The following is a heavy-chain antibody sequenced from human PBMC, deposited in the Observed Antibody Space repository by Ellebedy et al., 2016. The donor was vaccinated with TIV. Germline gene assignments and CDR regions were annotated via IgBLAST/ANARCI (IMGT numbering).Heavy chain of an antibody. Sequence: TVSCKASGYSFTSHWISWVRQMPGQGLEWVGRIDPSDSYTDYSPPFQGHVTISADKSISTAYLQWSSLKASDAAMYYCARHTSHTSYYYYAVDVWGQGTTVTVSS. D-gene: IGHD2-2*02. CDR1: GYSFTSHW. CDR2: IDPSDSYT. J-gene: IGHJ6*02. V-gene: IGHV5-10-1*01. CDR3: ARHTSHTSYYYYAVDV.